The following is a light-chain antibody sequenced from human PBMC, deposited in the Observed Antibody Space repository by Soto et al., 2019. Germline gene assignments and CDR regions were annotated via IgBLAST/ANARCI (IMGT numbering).Light chain of an antibody. CDR1: SSDVGGYNY. Sequence: QAVRTAPGSESGSPGQSITRSCTGTSSDVGGYNYVSWYQQHPGKAPKLMIYEVSNRPSGVSNRFSGSKSGHTASLTISGLQSEDEADYFCTSYTSSTTLEAFGTGTKVPVL. J-gene: IGLJ1*01. V-gene: IGLV2-14*01. CDR3: TSYTSSTTLEA. CDR2: EVS.